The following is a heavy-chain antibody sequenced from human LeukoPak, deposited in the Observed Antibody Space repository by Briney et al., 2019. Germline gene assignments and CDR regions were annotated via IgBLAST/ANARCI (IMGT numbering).Heavy chain of an antibody. CDR3: ARSRYDSSGYDH. D-gene: IGHD3-22*01. V-gene: IGHV3-20*01. Sequence: GSLRLSCAASGFTFDDYGMSWVRQAPGKGLEWVSGINWNGGSTGYADSVKGRFTISRDNAKNSLYLQMNSLRAEDTALYHCARSRYDSSGYDHWGQGTLVTVSS. J-gene: IGHJ4*02. CDR2: INWNGGST. CDR1: GFTFDDYG.